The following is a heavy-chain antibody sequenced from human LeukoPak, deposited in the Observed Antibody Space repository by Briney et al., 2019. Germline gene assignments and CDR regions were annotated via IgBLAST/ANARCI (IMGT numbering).Heavy chain of an antibody. Sequence: GASVKVSCKASGYTFTSYYMHWVRQAPGQGLEWMGIINPSGGGTNYAQKFQGRVTMTRDTSISTAYMELSRLRSDDTAVYYCARCSGYYYYYYYMDVWGKGTTVTVSS. CDR1: GYTFTSYY. J-gene: IGHJ6*03. CDR3: ARCSGYYYYYYYMDV. CDR2: INPSGGGT. V-gene: IGHV1-2*02. D-gene: IGHD2-15*01.